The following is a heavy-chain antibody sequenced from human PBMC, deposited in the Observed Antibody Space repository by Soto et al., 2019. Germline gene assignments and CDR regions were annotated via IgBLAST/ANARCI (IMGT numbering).Heavy chain of an antibody. J-gene: IGHJ4*02. CDR2: ISSSGGST. V-gene: IGHV3-23*01. CDR1: GFTFSSYD. D-gene: IGHD3-22*01. CDR3: AKRHDSGGPSHY. Sequence: EVQLLESGGGLVQPGGSLRLSCAASGFTFSSYDMTWVRQAPGKGLEWVSSISSSGGSTYYADSVKGRFTISRDNSKNALLLQRSGLRAEDTALYYCAKRHDSGGPSHYWGQGTLVTVSS.